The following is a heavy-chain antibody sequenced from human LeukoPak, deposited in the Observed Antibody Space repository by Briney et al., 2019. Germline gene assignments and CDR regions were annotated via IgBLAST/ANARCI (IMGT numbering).Heavy chain of an antibody. CDR2: IKQDGSEK. D-gene: IGHD3-3*01. J-gene: IGHJ4*02. CDR3: ARGYYDFWSGYYGGDPFDY. Sequence: GGSLRLSCAASGFTFSSYWMSWVRQAPGKGLEWVANIKQDGSEKYYVDSVKGRFTISRDNAKNSLYLQMNSLRAEDTAVYYCARGYYDFWSGYYGGDPFDYWGQGTLVTVSS. V-gene: IGHV3-7*04. CDR1: GFTFSSYW.